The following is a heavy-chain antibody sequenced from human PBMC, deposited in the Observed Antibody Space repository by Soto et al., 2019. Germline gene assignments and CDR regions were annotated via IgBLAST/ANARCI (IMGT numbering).Heavy chain of an antibody. V-gene: IGHV1-69*01. CDR1: GGTFSSYA. J-gene: IGHJ6*02. CDR3: ERDRIPSDPAADSAGAVYYYGMDV. Sequence: QVQLVQSGAEVKKPGSSVKVSCKASGGTFSSYAISWVRQAPGQGLEWMGGIIPIFGTANYAQKFQGRVTITADESTSKAYMELSSLRSEDTAVYYCERDRIPSDPAADSAGAVYYYGMDVWGQGTTVTVSS. CDR2: IIPIFGTA. D-gene: IGHD6-13*01.